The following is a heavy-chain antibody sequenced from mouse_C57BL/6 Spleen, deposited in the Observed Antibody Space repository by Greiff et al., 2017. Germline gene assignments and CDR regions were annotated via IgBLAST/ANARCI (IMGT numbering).Heavy chain of an antibody. CDR3: ARDLLLLYWYFDV. CDR2: IYPGDGDT. V-gene: IGHV1-82*01. J-gene: IGHJ1*03. Sequence: QVQLQQSGPELVKPGASVKISCKASGYAFSSSWMKWVKQRPGKGLEWIGRIYPGDGDTNYNGKFKGKATLTADKSSSTAYMQLSSLTSEDSAVYFCARDLLLLYWYFDVWGTGTTVTVSS. CDR1: GYAFSSSW. D-gene: IGHD1-1*01.